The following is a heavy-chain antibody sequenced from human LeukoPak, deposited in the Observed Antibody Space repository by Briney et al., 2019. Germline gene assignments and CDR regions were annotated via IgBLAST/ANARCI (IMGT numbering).Heavy chain of an antibody. D-gene: IGHD3-10*01. J-gene: IGHJ4*02. CDR3: ATSPRIWFGELLLQESTYYFDY. Sequence: GGSLRLSCAASGFTFSNAWMSWVRQAPGKGLEWVGRIKSKTDGGTTDYAAPVKGRFTISRDNSKNTLYLQMNSLRAEDTAVYYCATSPRIWFGELLLQESTYYFDYWGQGTLVTVSS. V-gene: IGHV3-15*01. CDR2: IKSKTDGGTT. CDR1: GFTFSNAW.